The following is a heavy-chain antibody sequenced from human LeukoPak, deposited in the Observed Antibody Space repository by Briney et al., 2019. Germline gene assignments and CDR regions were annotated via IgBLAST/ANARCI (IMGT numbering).Heavy chain of an antibody. J-gene: IGHJ4*02. D-gene: IGHD3-22*01. CDR1: GITFSDHY. CDR2: ISSSSSYI. CDR3: ARDSTVGYYYDSSGYSV. V-gene: IGHV3-11*06. Sequence: PGGSLRLSCAASGITFSDHYMSWIRQAPGKGLEWVSSISSSSSYIYYADSVKGRFTISRDNAKNSLYLQMNSLRAEDTAVYYCARDSTVGYYYDSSGYSVWGQGTLVTVSS.